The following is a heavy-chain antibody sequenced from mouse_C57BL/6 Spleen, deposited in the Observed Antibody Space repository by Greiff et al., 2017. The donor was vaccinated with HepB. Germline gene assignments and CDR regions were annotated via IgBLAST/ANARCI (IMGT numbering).Heavy chain of an antibody. CDR2: ISDGGSYT. D-gene: IGHD2-14*01. J-gene: IGHJ1*03. Sequence: DVKLVESGGGLVKPGGSLKLSCAASGFTFSSYAMSWVRQTPEKRLEWVATISDGGSYTYYPDNVKGRFTISRDNAKNNLYLQMSHLKSEDTAMYYCARDRGYPRYFDVWGTGTTVTVSS. CDR3: ARDRGYPRYFDV. CDR1: GFTFSSYA. V-gene: IGHV5-4*01.